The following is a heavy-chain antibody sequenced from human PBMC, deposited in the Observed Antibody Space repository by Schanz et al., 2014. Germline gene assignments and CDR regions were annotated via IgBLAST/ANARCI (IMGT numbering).Heavy chain of an antibody. CDR1: GYSFTPFP. V-gene: IGHV1-3*01. Sequence: QVQLVQSWAEVKGPGASVKVSCKASGYSFTPFPIHWVRQAPGQRLEWMGWINADTGNTEYSQKFQGRVTITRDTLASTAYMEVSSLRSEDTAVYYCARSGSSNWYFFDYWGQGTLVTVSS. CDR2: INADTGNT. CDR3: ARSGSSNWYFFDY. J-gene: IGHJ4*02. D-gene: IGHD6-13*01.